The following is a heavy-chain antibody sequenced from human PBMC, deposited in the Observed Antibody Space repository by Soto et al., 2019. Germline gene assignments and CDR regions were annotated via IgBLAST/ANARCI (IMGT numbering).Heavy chain of an antibody. J-gene: IGHJ5*02. CDR2: IYYSGST. CDR1: GGSISGSSYY. V-gene: IGHV4-39*01. D-gene: IGHD6-13*01. Sequence: PSETLSLTCTVSGGSISGSSYYWGWVRQPPGKELEWIASIYYSGSTYYNPPLKSRVAMSVDTSKNQFSLKLSSVTAADTAVYYCARHQSHSSSYVDPWGQGTLVTVSS. CDR3: ARHQSHSSSYVDP.